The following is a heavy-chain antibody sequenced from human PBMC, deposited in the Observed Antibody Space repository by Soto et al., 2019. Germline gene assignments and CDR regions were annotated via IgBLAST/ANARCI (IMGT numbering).Heavy chain of an antibody. D-gene: IGHD1-1*01. V-gene: IGHV3-15*01. CDR2: IKSTKDGGAR. CDR1: GFMFSSAW. Sequence: EVQVAESGGDLVEPGGSLRLSCVTSGFMFSSAWMSWVRQAPGKGLEWVARIKSTKDGGARDYAAPVNGRFSISRDDSKSTVYLQMNSLRVEDTALYYCVEGWNDFWGQGTLVTVSS. CDR3: VEGWNDF. J-gene: IGHJ4*02.